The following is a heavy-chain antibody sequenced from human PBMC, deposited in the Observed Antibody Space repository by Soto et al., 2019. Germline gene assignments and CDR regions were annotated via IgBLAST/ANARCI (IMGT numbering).Heavy chain of an antibody. J-gene: IGHJ5*02. CDR3: AREGGSETLQPSYNWFDT. D-gene: IGHD6-25*01. CDR2: INANNGGA. V-gene: IGHV1-2*02. CDR1: GYTFTDYH. Sequence: GASVKVSCKASGYTFTDYHIHWVRQAPGQGLEFMGWINANNGGAGSAQQFQGRVTVTRDTSITTVYMGLSNLRSDDTAVYYCAREGGSETLQPSYNWFDTWGQGTLVTVSS.